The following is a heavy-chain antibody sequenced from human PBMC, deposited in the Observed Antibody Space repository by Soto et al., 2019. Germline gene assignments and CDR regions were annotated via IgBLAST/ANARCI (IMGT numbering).Heavy chain of an antibody. Sequence: SPTLSLTCAISGDSVSSNSAAWNWIRQSPSRGLEWLGRTYYRSKWYNDYAVSVKSRITINPDTSKNQFSLQLNSVTPEDTAVYYCARDRGIAAAGYYYYYYGMDVWGQGTTVTVSS. CDR2: TYYRSKWYN. CDR3: ARDRGIAAAGYYYYYYGMDV. CDR1: GDSVSSNSAA. V-gene: IGHV6-1*01. J-gene: IGHJ6*02. D-gene: IGHD6-13*01.